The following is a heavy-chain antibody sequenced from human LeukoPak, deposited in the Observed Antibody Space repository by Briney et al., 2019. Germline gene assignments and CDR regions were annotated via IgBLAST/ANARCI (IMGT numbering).Heavy chain of an antibody. V-gene: IGHV1-46*01. CDR3: ARDPYESCSSTSCYGNYYYGMDV. D-gene: IGHD2-2*01. Sequence: ASVKVSYKASGYTFTIYYMHWVRHAPGQGLGWIGLINPSGGSTSYAQKFQGRVTMTRDTSTSTVYMEMSSLRSEDTAVYYWARDPYESCSSTSCYGNYYYGMDVWGQGTTVTVSS. J-gene: IGHJ6*02. CDR2: INPSGGST. CDR1: GYTFTIYY.